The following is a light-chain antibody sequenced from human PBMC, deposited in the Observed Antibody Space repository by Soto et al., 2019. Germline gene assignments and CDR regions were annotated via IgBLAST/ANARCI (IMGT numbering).Light chain of an antibody. CDR1: SSNIGSHF. CDR3: AVWDQSLTGWV. Sequence: QPVLTQPPSASGTPGQSLTISCSGSSSNIGSHFVYWYQHLPGTAPKLLIFRDGQRPSGVPARFFGSKSGTSASLAITGLRSEDEADYYCAVWDQSLTGWVFGGGTKVTVL. V-gene: IGLV1-47*01. CDR2: RDG. J-gene: IGLJ3*02.